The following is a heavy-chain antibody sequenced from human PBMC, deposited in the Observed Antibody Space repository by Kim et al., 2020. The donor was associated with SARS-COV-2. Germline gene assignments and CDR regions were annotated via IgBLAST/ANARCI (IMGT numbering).Heavy chain of an antibody. V-gene: IGHV1-24*01. J-gene: IGHJ6*03. Sequence: ASVKVSCKVSGYTLTELSMHWVRQAPGKGLEWMGGFDPEDGETIYAQKFQGRVTMTEDTSTDTAYMELSSLRSEDTAVYYCAIGPVGATSYYYYMDVWGKGPRSPSP. CDR1: GYTLTELS. CDR3: AIGPVGATSYYYYMDV. CDR2: FDPEDGET. D-gene: IGHD1-26*01.